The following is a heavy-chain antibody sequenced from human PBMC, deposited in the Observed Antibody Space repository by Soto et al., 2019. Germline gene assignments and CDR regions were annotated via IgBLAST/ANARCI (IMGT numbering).Heavy chain of an antibody. CDR3: ARDYRGVIMNYYYYYGMDV. CDR1: GFTFSSYA. J-gene: IGHJ6*02. V-gene: IGHV3-30-3*01. Sequence: QPGGSLRLSCAASGFTFSSYAMHWVRQAPGKGLEWVAVISYDGSNKYYADSVKGRFTISRDNSKNTLYLQMNSLRAEDTAVYYCARDYRGVIMNYYYYYGMDVWGQGTTVTVSS. D-gene: IGHD3-10*01. CDR2: ISYDGSNK.